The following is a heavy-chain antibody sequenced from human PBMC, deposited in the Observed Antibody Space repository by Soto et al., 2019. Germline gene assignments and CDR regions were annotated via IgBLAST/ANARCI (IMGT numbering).Heavy chain of an antibody. CDR3: ARDPRFGELLYSSPPDANDAFDI. Sequence: QVQLVESGGGVVQPGRSLRLSCAASGFTFSSYGMHWVRQAPGKGLEWVAVIWYDGSNKYYADSVKGRFTISRDNSKNPLYLQMNSLRAEDTAVYYCARDPRFGELLYSSPPDANDAFDIWGQGTMVTVSS. D-gene: IGHD3-10*01. CDR1: GFTFSSYG. CDR2: IWYDGSNK. J-gene: IGHJ3*02. V-gene: IGHV3-33*01.